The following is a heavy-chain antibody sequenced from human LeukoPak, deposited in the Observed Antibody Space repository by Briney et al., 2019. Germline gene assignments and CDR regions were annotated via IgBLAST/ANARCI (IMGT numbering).Heavy chain of an antibody. Sequence: TPSETLSLTCSVSGGSITSNDFYWAWIRQPPGKGLEWIGSIYYSGITYYNPSLKSRVTKSVDTSKNQFSLNLSSVTAADTAVYYCARHVASGNYFDYWGQGTLVTVSS. V-gene: IGHV4-39*01. J-gene: IGHJ4*02. CDR3: ARHVASGNYFDY. CDR1: GGSITSNDFY. D-gene: IGHD1-26*01. CDR2: IYYSGIT.